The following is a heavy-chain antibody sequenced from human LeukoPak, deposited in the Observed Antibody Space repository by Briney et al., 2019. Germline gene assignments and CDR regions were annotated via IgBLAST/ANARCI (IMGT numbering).Heavy chain of an antibody. CDR3: ARESAAGRTRGDGFFDY. J-gene: IGHJ4*02. CDR2: ISSSRSYI. V-gene: IGHV3-21*01. Sequence: GGSLRLSCAASGFTFSSYSLNWVRQAPGKGLEWVSSISSSRSYIFYADSVKGRFTISRDNAKNSLYLQMNSLRAEDTAVYYCARESAAGRTRGDGFFDYWGQGTLVTVSS. CDR1: GFTFSSYS. D-gene: IGHD6-13*01.